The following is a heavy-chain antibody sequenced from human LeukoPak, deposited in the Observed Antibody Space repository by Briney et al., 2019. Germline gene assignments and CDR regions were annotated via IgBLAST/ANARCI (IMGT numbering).Heavy chain of an antibody. J-gene: IGHJ5*02. CDR3: ARASYVLSRATNWFDP. Sequence: SSETLSLTCRVLCRPMTRYDSSWIRQPPGKGLEGIGYIYYCECTNYNPSLKSRVTISVDTSNQPLGLQQSHVTAADTAVSYWARASYVLSRATNWFDPWGQGTLVTVSS. CDR1: CRPMTRYD. CDR2: IYYCECT. V-gene: IGHV4-59*01. D-gene: IGHD2-15*01.